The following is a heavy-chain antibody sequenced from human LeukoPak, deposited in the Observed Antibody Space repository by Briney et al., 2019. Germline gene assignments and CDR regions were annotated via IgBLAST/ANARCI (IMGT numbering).Heavy chain of an antibody. J-gene: IGHJ6*03. V-gene: IGHV4-39*01. Sequence: SETLSLICTVSGGSISSSSYYWGWIRQPPGEGLEWIGSIYYSGSTYYNPSLKSRVTISLNTSKTQLSLKLSSVTAADTAVYYCARLGEERYSYGRRGGDYMDVWGKGTTVTVSS. CDR1: GGSISSSSYY. D-gene: IGHD5-18*01. CDR2: IYYSGST. CDR3: ARLGEERYSYGRRGGDYMDV.